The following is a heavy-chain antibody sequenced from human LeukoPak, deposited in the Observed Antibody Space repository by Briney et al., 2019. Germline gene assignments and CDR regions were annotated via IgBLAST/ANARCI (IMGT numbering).Heavy chain of an antibody. CDR1: GFTFSSYD. CDR3: AKGGGGRLIYYYYMDV. Sequence: GGSLRLSCAASGFTFSSYDMHWVRQAPGKGLEWVAFIQFDGSNKYYADSVKGRFTISRDNAKNSLYLQMNSLRAEDMALYYCAKGGGGRLIYYYYMDVWGKGTTVTVSS. D-gene: IGHD3-16*01. CDR2: IQFDGSNK. J-gene: IGHJ6*03. V-gene: IGHV3-30*02.